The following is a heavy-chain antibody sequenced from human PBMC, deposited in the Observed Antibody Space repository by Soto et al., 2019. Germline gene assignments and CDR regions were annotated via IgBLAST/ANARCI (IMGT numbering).Heavy chain of an antibody. CDR2: IFHIGHT. CDR3: ARREYGMDV. Sequence: QVQLQESGPGLGKPSGTLSLTCVVSGGSITSSHWWSWVRQTPGKGLEWIGEIFHIGHTNYNPSLKGRVTISLDQSKNQFSLKMTSMTAADTAVFYCARREYGMDVWGQGTTVTVSS. CDR1: GGSITSSHW. V-gene: IGHV4-4*02. J-gene: IGHJ6*02.